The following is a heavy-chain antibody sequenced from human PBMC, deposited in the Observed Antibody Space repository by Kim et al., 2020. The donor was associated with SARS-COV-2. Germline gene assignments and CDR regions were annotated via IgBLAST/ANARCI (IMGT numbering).Heavy chain of an antibody. D-gene: IGHD6-19*01. CDR2: INPNSGGT. V-gene: IGHV1-2*06. J-gene: IGHJ4*02. CDR3: ARDYSSGWHRDDYYFDY. CDR1: GYTFTGYY. Sequence: ASVKVSCKASGYTFTGYYMHWVRQAPGQGLEWMGRINPNSGGTNYAQKFQGRVTMTRDTSISTAYMELSRLRSDDTAVYYCARDYSSGWHRDDYYFDYWGQGTLVTVSS.